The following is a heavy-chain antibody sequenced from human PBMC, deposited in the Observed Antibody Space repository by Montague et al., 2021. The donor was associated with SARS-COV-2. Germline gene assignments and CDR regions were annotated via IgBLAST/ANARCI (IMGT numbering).Heavy chain of an antibody. CDR2: N. V-gene: IGHV6-1*01. Sequence: NDYAVSVKSRMTISPDTSKNQFSLQLSSVTPEDRAVYYCAGDPGYSLSWSFDYWGQGTMVTVS. CDR3: AGDPGYSLSWSFDY. J-gene: IGHJ4*02. D-gene: IGHD6-13*01.